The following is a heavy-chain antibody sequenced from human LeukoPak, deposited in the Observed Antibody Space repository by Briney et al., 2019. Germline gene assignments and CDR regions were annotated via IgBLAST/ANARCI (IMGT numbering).Heavy chain of an antibody. Sequence: SETLSLTCAVYGGSFSGYYWSWIRQPPGKGLEWIGEINHSGSTNYNPSLKSRVTISVDTSKNQFSLKLSSVTAADTAVYYCARGRSSWYYYFQHWGQGTLVTVSS. CDR3: ARGRSSWYYYFQH. J-gene: IGHJ1*01. D-gene: IGHD6-13*01. CDR1: GGSFSGYY. V-gene: IGHV4-34*01. CDR2: INHSGST.